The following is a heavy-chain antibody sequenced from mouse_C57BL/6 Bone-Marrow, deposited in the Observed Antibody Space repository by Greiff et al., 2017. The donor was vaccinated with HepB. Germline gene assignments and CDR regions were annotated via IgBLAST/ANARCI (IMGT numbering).Heavy chain of an antibody. CDR3: ARDAHTAG. V-gene: IGHV7-1*01. J-gene: IGHJ1*03. CDR1: GFTFSDFY. Sequence: EVNVVESGGGLVQSGRSLRLSCATSGFTFSDFYMEWVRQAPGKGLEWIAASRNKANDYTTEYSASVKGRFIVSRDTSQSILYLQMNALRAEDTAIYYCARDAHTAGWGTGTTVTVSS. CDR2: SRNKANDYTT. D-gene: IGHD1-2*01.